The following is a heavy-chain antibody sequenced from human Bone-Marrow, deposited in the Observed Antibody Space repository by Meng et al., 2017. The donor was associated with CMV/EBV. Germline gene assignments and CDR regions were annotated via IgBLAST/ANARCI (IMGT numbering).Heavy chain of an antibody. D-gene: IGHD6-19*01. Sequence: GESLKTSCAASGFTFSSYWMSWVRQAPGKGLEWVANIKQDGSEKYYVDSVKGRFTISRDNAKNSLYLQMNSLRAEDTAVYYCARADQAVAGTWDYWGQRTLVTVSS. CDR2: IKQDGSEK. V-gene: IGHV3-7*01. J-gene: IGHJ4*02. CDR1: GFTFSSYW. CDR3: ARADQAVAGTWDY.